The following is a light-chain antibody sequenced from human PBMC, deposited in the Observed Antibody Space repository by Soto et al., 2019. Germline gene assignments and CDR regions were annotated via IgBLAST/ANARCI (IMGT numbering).Light chain of an antibody. CDR3: SSFTSRHTYV. CDR1: SSDVGGYNF. Sequence: QSVVTQPASVSGSPGQSITISCTGTSSDVGGYNFVSWYQQHPDKAPKFIIYEVTSRPSGVSNRFSGSKSGNTASLTISGLQAEDEADYYCSSFTSRHTYVFGSGTKVTVL. J-gene: IGLJ1*01. V-gene: IGLV2-14*01. CDR2: EVT.